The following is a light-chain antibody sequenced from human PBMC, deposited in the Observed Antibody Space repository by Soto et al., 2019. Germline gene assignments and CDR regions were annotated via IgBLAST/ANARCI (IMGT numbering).Light chain of an antibody. CDR2: GAS. Sequence: EIVLTQSPGTLSLSPGEVATLSCRASQSVSSDYVAWYQQKPGQAPRLLLYGASSRATGIPDRFSGSGSGTDFTLTISRLEPEDLAVYYCEQYGDSLTFGGGTKVEIK. J-gene: IGKJ4*01. CDR3: EQYGDSLT. V-gene: IGKV3-20*01. CDR1: QSVSSDY.